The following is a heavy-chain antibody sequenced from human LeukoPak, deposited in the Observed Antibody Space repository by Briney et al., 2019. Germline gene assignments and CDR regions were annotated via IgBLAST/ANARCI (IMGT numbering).Heavy chain of an antibody. Sequence: PSETLSLTCAVYGGSFSGYYWSWIRQPPGKGLEWIGEINRSGSTTYNPSLKSRVTISVDTSKNQFSLKLNSVTAEDTAVYYCAQGRAAFYWGQGTLVTVSS. CDR2: INRSGST. J-gene: IGHJ4*02. CDR1: GGSFSGYY. CDR3: AQGRAAFY. V-gene: IGHV4-34*01. D-gene: IGHD6-25*01.